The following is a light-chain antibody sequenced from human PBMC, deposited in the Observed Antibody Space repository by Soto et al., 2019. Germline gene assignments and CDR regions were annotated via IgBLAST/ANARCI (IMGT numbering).Light chain of an antibody. Sequence: DIQMTQSPSSLSASVGDRVTITCRASQGINHYLAWFQQKPGKVPKLLIYATSTLQSGVPSRFSGSGSGTEFTLTISSLQADDFATYYCQQFNSYSWTFGQGTKVDIK. CDR2: ATS. CDR3: QQFNSYSWT. J-gene: IGKJ1*01. V-gene: IGKV1-27*01. CDR1: QGINHY.